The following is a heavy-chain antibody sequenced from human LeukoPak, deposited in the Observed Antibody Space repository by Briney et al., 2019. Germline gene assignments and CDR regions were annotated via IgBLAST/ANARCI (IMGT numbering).Heavy chain of an antibody. V-gene: IGHV3-74*01. CDR1: GFTFSSYW. D-gene: IGHD4/OR15-4a*01. CDR3: ARRAGAYSHPYDY. J-gene: IGHJ4*02. CDR2: IKSDGSST. Sequence: GGSLRLSCAASGFTFSSYWMNWVRQGPGKGLVWVSRIKSDGSSTSYADSVKGRFTISRDNSKNTLYLQMNSLRAEDTAVYYCARRAGAYSHPYDYWGQGTLVTVSS.